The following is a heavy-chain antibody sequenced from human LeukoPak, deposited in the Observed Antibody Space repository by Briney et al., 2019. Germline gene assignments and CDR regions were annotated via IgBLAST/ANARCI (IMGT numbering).Heavy chain of an antibody. Sequence: ASVKVSCKASGYTFTSYGISWVRQAPGQGLEWMGIINPSGGSTSYAQKFQGRVTMTRDTSTSTVYMELSSLRSEDTAVYYCARVEARAGGMDVWGQGTTVTVSS. V-gene: IGHV1-46*01. J-gene: IGHJ6*02. CDR1: GYTFTSYG. CDR3: ARVEARAGGMDV. D-gene: IGHD5-24*01. CDR2: INPSGGST.